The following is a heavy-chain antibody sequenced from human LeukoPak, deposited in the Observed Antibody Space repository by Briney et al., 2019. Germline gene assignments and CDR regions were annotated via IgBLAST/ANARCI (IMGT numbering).Heavy chain of an antibody. CDR2: ISRSADNT. CDR3: AKDLGNSFGYENVFDY. J-gene: IGHJ4*02. Sequence: GGSLRLSCAASGFTFSSYAMSWVRQAPGKGLEWVSGISRSADNTCYTDSVKGRFTISRDNSKNTLYLKMSSLRAEDTAVYYCAKDLGNSFGYENVFDYWGQGTLVTVSS. V-gene: IGHV3-23*01. CDR1: GFTFSSYA. D-gene: IGHD5-18*01.